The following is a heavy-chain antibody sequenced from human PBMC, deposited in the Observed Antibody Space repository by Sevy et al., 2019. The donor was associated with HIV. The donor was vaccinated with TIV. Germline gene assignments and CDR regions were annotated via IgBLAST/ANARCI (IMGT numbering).Heavy chain of an antibody. CDR2: ISSSSSYI. Sequence: GGCLRLSCAASGFTFSSYSMNWVRQAPGKGLELVSSISSSSSYIYYAESVKGRCTISRDNAKNSLYLQMNSLRAEDTAVYYCARDRLYGDYPDYWGQGTLVTVSS. CDR3: ARDRLYGDYPDY. J-gene: IGHJ4*02. V-gene: IGHV3-21*01. CDR1: GFTFSSYS. D-gene: IGHD4-17*01.